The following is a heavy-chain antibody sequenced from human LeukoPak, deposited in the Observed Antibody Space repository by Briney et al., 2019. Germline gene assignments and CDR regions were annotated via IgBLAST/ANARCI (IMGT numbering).Heavy chain of an antibody. V-gene: IGHV3-21*04. J-gene: IGHJ3*02. D-gene: IGHD6-13*01. CDR2: ISSSSSYI. CDR1: GFTFSSYS. CDR3: ARDRLIAAAGTWDI. Sequence: GGSLRLSCAASGFTFSSYSMNWVRQAPGKGLEWVSSISSSSSYIYYADSVKGRFTISRDNAKNSLYLQMNSLRAEDTAVYYCARDRLIAAAGTWDIWGQGTMVTVSS.